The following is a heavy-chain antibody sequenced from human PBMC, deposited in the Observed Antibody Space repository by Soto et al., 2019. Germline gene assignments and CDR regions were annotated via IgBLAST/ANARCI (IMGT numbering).Heavy chain of an antibody. CDR3: ARSRHGSGSYTHFYYGLDV. Sequence: QVQLVESGGGVVQPGRSLRLSCAASGFTFISYAMHWVRQAPGKGLEWVAVISFDGSTEYYADSVKGRFTISRDNSKNXVXLXXXXXXXXXTAVYYCARSRHGSGSYTHFYYGLDVWGQGTTVTVSS. J-gene: IGHJ6*02. CDR1: GFTFISYA. CDR2: ISFDGSTE. V-gene: IGHV3-30-3*01. D-gene: IGHD3-10*01.